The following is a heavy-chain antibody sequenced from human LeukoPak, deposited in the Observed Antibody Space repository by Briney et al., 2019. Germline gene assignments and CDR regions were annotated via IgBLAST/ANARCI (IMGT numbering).Heavy chain of an antibody. D-gene: IGHD6-6*01. J-gene: IGHJ4*02. CDR2: IYSGGST. V-gene: IGHV3-66*01. Sequence: GGSLRLSCAVSGFTVSSNYMSWVRQAPGKGLDWVSVIYSGGSTYYADSVKGRFIISRDNSKNTLYLQMNSLRAEDTAVYYCAKAGAARLFDYWGQGTLVTVSS. CDR3: AKAGAARLFDY. CDR1: GFTVSSNY.